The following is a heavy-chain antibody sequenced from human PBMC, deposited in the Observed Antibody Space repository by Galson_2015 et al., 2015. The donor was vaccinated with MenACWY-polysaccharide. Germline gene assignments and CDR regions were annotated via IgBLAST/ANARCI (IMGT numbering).Heavy chain of an antibody. CDR1: HDSISSSY. V-gene: IGHV4-4*07. J-gene: IGHJ2*01. CDR2: IHATGST. Sequence: TLSLTCTVSHDSISSSYWSWIRQFADKGLEYIGRIHATGSTAYNPSFRSRVAMSVDSPRNQVSLRLASVTASDTAIYFCARRSLDNWYFDLWGRGSLVIVSS. D-gene: IGHD1-1*01. CDR3: ARRSLDNWYFDL.